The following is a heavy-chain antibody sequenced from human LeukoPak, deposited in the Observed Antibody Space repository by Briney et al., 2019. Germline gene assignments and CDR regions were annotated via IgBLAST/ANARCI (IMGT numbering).Heavy chain of an antibody. CDR3: ARECGGDCYLLGEYFQH. V-gene: IGHV1-46*01. CDR2: INPSGGST. J-gene: IGHJ1*01. CDR1: GYTFTSYY. D-gene: IGHD2-21*02. Sequence: ASVKVSCKASGYTFTSYYMHWVRQAPGQGLEWMGIINPSGGSTSYAQKFQGRVTMTRDTSTSTVYMELSRLRSDDTAVYYCARECGGDCYLLGEYFQHWGQGTLVTVSS.